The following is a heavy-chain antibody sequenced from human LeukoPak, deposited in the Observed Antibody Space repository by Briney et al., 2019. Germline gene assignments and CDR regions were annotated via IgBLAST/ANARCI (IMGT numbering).Heavy chain of an antibody. Sequence: PSETLSLTCTVSGGSISSGSYYWSWIRQPAGKGLEWIGRIYTSGSTNYNPSLKSRVTISVDTSKNQFSLKLSSVTAADTAVYYCARMVLRYFDYFDYWGQGTLVTVSS. CDR1: GGSISSGSYY. D-gene: IGHD3-9*01. J-gene: IGHJ4*02. V-gene: IGHV4-61*02. CDR2: IYTSGST. CDR3: ARMVLRYFDYFDY.